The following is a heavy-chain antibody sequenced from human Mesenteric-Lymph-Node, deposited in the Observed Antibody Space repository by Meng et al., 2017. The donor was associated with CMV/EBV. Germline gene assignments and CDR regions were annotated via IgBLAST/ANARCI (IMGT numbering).Heavy chain of an antibody. J-gene: IGHJ4*02. CDR2: ISGYNGDT. CDR1: GGTFSSYA. CDR3: ARGDCSSTNCHNLDY. V-gene: IGHV1-18*01. D-gene: IGHD2-2*01. Sequence: SGGTFSSYAISWVRQAPGQGLEWMGWISGYNGDTKYAQKLQGRVTMTTDTSTSTAYMELRGLRSDDTAVYYCARGDCSSTNCHNLDYWGQGTLVTVSS.